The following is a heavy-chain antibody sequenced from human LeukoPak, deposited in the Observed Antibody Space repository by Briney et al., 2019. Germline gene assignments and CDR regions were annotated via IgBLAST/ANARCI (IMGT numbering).Heavy chain of an antibody. D-gene: IGHD4-17*01. J-gene: IGHJ3*02. CDR3: ARDSPDYVAFDI. CDR2: ISAYNGNT. V-gene: IGHV1-18*01. Sequence: ASVKVSCKASGYTFTSYGISWGRQAPGQGLEWMGWISAYNGNTNYAQKLQGRVTMTTDTSTSTAYMELRSLRSDDTAVYYRARDSPDYVAFDIWGQGTMVTVSS. CDR1: GYTFTSYG.